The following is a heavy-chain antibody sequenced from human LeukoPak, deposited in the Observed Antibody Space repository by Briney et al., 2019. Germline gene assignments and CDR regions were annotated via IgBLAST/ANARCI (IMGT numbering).Heavy chain of an antibody. J-gene: IGHJ4*02. CDR1: GGTFSSYA. CDR2: IIPIFGTA. D-gene: IGHD2-15*01. V-gene: IGHV1-69*13. Sequence: ASVKVSCKASGGTFSSYAISWVRQAPGQGLEWMGGIIPIFGTANYAQKFQGRVTITADESTSTAYVELSSLRSEDTAVYYCALSYCSGGSCYSLYFDYWGQGTLVTVSS. CDR3: ALSYCSGGSCYSLYFDY.